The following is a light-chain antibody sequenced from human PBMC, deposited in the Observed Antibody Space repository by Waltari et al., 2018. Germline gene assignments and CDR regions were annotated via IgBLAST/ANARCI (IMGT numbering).Light chain of an antibody. CDR2: SAS. CDR3: QQYRTYPYT. V-gene: IGKV1-5*03. J-gene: IGKJ2*01. Sequence: DIQMTQSPSSLSASVGDRVTITCRASQSLSVWLAWYQQKPGRAPKLLIYSASNLEDGVPSRFSGSGSGTEFTLTISSLQPDDFGTYYCQQYRTYPYTFGQGNNLEIK. CDR1: QSLSVW.